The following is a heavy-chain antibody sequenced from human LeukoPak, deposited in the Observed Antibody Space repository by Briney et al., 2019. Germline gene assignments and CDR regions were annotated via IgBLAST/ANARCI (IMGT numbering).Heavy chain of an antibody. CDR1: GFTFSSYA. J-gene: IGHJ4*02. D-gene: IGHD3-10*01. CDR2: ISSNGGST. Sequence: GGSLRLSCAASGFTFSSYAMHWVRQAPGKGLEYVSAISSNGGSTYYANSVKGRFTISRDNSKNTLYLQMGSLRAEDMAVYYCARDLGWFGELLSPNFGYWGQGTLVTVSS. CDR3: ARDLGWFGELLSPNFGY. V-gene: IGHV3-64*01.